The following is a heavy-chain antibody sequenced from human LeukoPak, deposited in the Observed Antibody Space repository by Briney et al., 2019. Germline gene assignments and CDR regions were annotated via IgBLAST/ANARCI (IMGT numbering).Heavy chain of an antibody. D-gene: IGHD4-11*01. CDR3: AISGLTTVLYLD. J-gene: IGHJ4*02. Sequence: PSETLSLTCGVSGGSFTKYYWSWIRQPPGKGLEWIGEINRSGSTNYNPSLKSRVTISVDTSKNQFSLKLTSVTAADTAVYFCAISGLTTVLYLDWGQGTLVTVSS. CDR1: GGSFTKYY. V-gene: IGHV4-34*01. CDR2: INRSGST.